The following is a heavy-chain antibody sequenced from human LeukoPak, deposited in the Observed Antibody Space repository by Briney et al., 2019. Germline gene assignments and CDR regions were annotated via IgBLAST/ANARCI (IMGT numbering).Heavy chain of an antibody. Sequence: PSETLSLTCTVSGGSISSYYWSWIRQPPGKGLEWIGYIYYSGSTNYNPSLKSRVTISVDTSKNQFSLKLSSVTAADTAVYYCARLLKYYCDSNGVYWFDPWGQGTLVTVSS. D-gene: IGHD3-22*01. CDR1: GGSISSYY. J-gene: IGHJ5*02. CDR2: IYYSGST. V-gene: IGHV4-59*08. CDR3: ARLLKYYCDSNGVYWFDP.